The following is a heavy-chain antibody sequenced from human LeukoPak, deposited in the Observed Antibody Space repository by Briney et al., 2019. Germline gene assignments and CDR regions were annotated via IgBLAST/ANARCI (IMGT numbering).Heavy chain of an antibody. J-gene: IGHJ4*02. V-gene: IGHV3-53*01. CDR2: IYRCGNT. Sequence: PGGPLRLSCAASGVTVSNNCMTWVRQPPGKGLEWVSVIYRCGNTYYADSVKGRFTISRDNSKNTVYLQMNSLRAEDTAVYYCARDRPVPPLGYWGQGTLVTLSS. CDR1: GVTVSNNC. CDR3: ARDRPVPPLGY. D-gene: IGHD3-16*01.